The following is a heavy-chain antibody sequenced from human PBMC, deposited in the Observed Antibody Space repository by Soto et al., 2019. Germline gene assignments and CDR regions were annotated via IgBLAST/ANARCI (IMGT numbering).Heavy chain of an antibody. D-gene: IGHD3-16*01. V-gene: IGHV4-30-2*01. CDR1: GGSISSGGYS. J-gene: IGHJ4*02. Sequence: SETLSLTCAVSGGSISSGGYSWSWIRQPPGKGLEWVGYIYHSGSTYYNPSLKSRVTISVDRSKNQFSLKLSSVTAADTAVYYCARGTITFGGVVPYFDYWGQGTLVTVPQ. CDR3: ARGTITFGGVVPYFDY. CDR2: IYHSGST.